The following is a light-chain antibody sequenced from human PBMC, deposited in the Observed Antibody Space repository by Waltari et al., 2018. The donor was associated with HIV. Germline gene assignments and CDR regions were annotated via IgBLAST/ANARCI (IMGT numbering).Light chain of an antibody. Sequence: SYDLTQAPSLSVSPGQAAKLLRSGFHLSNNYVPWYQQKPGQSPPLLLFPDRKRPSGIPGRCSGSRSGNTATLTISGTHSVDEADYFCQAWGNNTVVFGGGTKLTVL. CDR1: HLSNNY. CDR3: QAWGNNTVV. V-gene: IGLV3-1*01. CDR2: PDR. J-gene: IGLJ2*01.